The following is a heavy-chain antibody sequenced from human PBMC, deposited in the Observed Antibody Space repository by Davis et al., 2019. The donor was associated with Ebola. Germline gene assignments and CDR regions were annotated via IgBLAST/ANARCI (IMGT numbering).Heavy chain of an antibody. CDR2: INPHNGNT. CDR3: ARAQFPTTSDH. D-gene: IGHD1-1*01. Sequence: ASVQVSCKASGGTFSSYAISWVRQAPGQGLEWMGWINPHNGNTNYAQNVQGRVTMTTDTSTSTAYMEVGSLRSDDTAVYYCARAQFPTTSDHWGQGTLVTVSS. V-gene: IGHV1-18*01. CDR1: GGTFSSYA. J-gene: IGHJ4*02.